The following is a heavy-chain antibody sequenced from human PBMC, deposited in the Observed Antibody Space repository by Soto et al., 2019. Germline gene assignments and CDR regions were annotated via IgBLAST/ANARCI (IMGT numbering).Heavy chain of an antibody. D-gene: IGHD6-6*01. Sequence: EVQLVESGGGLVQPGGSLRLSCAASGFTFSSYRMTWVRQAPGKGLEWVANIHQDGSDKYYVDSVKGRFTISRDNAKNSLYLQMNSLRAEDTAVYYCARHRIAVRSFDYWGQGTLVTVSS. CDR2: IHQDGSDK. V-gene: IGHV3-7*01. CDR3: ARHRIAVRSFDY. J-gene: IGHJ4*02. CDR1: GFTFSSYR.